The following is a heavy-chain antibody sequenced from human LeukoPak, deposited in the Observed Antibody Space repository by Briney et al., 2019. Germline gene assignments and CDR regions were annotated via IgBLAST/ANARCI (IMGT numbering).Heavy chain of an antibody. Sequence: GGSLRLSCAASGFTFSNAWMSWVRQAPGKGLEWVGRIKSKTDGGTTDYAAPVKGRFTISRDDSKNTLYLQMNSLKTEDTAVYYCTTRDTSGLVNYYYGMDVWGQGTTVTVSS. CDR2: IKSKTDGGTT. CDR3: TTRDTSGLVNYYYGMDV. V-gene: IGHV3-15*01. D-gene: IGHD6-19*01. J-gene: IGHJ6*02. CDR1: GFTFSNAW.